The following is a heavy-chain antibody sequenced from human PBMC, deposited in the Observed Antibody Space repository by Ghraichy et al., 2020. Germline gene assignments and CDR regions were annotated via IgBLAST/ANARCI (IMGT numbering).Heavy chain of an antibody. CDR1: GFTFSRYA. CDR3: AKEVWTETYPYLYSGMDI. J-gene: IGHJ6*02. Sequence: GESLNISCAASGFTFSRYAMTWVRQAPGKGLEWVSAINNDGGRTYYADSGKGRFTIYRDNSKNTVYLQMNSLRVEDTAVYYCAKEVWTETYPYLYSGMDIWGQGTTVTVSS. CDR2: INNDGGRT. V-gene: IGHV3-23*01. D-gene: IGHD2-21*01.